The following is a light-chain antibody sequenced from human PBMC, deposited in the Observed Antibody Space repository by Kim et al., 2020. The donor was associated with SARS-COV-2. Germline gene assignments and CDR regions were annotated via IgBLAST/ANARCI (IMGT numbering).Light chain of an antibody. CDR2: GNN. V-gene: IGLV6-57*01. CDR3: QSFDSTIQV. J-gene: IGLJ2*01. Sequence: NFMLTQPHSVSESPGKTVTISCTRSGGSIASNSVQWYQQRPGSSPTTVIYGNNQRPSGVPDRFSGSTDSSSNSASLTISGLKPEDEADYYCQSFDSTIQVFGGGTKLTVL. CDR1: GGSIASNS.